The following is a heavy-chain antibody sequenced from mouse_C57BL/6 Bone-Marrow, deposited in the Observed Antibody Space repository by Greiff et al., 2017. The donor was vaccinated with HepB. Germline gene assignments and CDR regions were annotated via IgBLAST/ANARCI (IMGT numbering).Heavy chain of an antibody. CDR2: IYPRSGNT. J-gene: IGHJ2*01. Sequence: VQLQESGAELARPGASVKLSCKASGYTFTSYGISWVKQRTGQGLVWIGEIYPRSGNTYYNEKFKGKATLTADKSSRTAYMELRSLTSEDSAVYFCAPMVSYYFDYWGQGTTLTVSS. CDR1: GYTFTSYG. V-gene: IGHV1-81*01. D-gene: IGHD1-1*02. CDR3: APMVSYYFDY.